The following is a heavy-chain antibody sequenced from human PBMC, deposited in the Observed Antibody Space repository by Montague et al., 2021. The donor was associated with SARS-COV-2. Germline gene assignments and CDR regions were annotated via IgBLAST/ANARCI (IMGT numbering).Heavy chain of an antibody. CDR3: ARISDPSNFDSTGYYGAFDV. J-gene: IGHJ3*01. V-gene: IGHV4-59*01. D-gene: IGHD3-22*01. Sequence: SETLSLTCTVSGATISSDYWSWIRQSPGKGLEWIGYMSYSGSATYNPSLESRVAISRDTSKNQFSLTLIPATAADTAIYYCARISDPSNFDSTGYYGAFDVWAKGQRSSSLQ. CDR2: MSYSGSA. CDR1: GATISSDY.